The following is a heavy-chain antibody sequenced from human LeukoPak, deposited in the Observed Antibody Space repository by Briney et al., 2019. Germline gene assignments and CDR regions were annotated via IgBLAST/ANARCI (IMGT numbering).Heavy chain of an antibody. Sequence: GGSLRLSCAASGFTFSDYYMSWIRQAPGKGLEWVSYISSSGSTIYYADSVKGRFTISRDNAKDSLYLQMNSLRAEDTAVYYCARPGDILTGYPQGDWSDPWGQGTLVTVSS. CDR2: ISSSGSTI. CDR3: ARPGDILTGYPQGDWSDP. CDR1: GFTFSDYY. V-gene: IGHV3-11*01. D-gene: IGHD3-9*01. J-gene: IGHJ5*02.